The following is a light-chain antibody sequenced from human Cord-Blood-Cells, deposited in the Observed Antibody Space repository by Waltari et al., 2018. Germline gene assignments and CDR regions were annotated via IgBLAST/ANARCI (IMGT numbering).Light chain of an antibody. CDR2: KAS. V-gene: IGKV1-5*03. J-gene: IGKJ1*01. Sequence: DIQMTQSPFTLSASVGDRVTITCRASQSISSWLAWYQQKPGKAPKLLIYKASILESGVPSRFSGSGSGTEFTLTISRLQPDDFATYYCQQYNSYSWTFGQGTKVEIK. CDR3: QQYNSYSWT. CDR1: QSISSW.